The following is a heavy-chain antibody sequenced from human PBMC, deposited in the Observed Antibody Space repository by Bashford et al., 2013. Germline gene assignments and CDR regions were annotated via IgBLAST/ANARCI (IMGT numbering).Heavy chain of an antibody. Sequence: ASVKVACKASGSLSSYGIRLGVDRPPGKGLSGWDGSALQMVTQNIAQKXQGRVTMTTDTSTSTAYMELRSLRSDDTAVYYCARVGYSSPVDYWGQGTLVTVSS. CDR3: ARVGYSSPVDY. V-gene: IGHV1-18*04. CDR1: GSLSSYG. CDR2: SALQMVT. J-gene: IGHJ4*02. D-gene: IGHD6-19*01.